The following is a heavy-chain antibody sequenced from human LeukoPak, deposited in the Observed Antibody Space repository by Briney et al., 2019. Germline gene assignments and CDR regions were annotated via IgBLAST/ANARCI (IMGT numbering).Heavy chain of an antibody. CDR2: IHYSGNT. V-gene: IGHV4-59*01. D-gene: IGHD5-18*01. CDR3: AREDTGEFDY. J-gene: IGHJ4*02. Sequence: PSETLSLTCTVSGGSISSYYWSWLRQPPGKGLEWIAHIHYSGNTNYNPSLTSRVTISIDTSKNQFSLKLNSVTAADTAVYYCAREDTGEFDYWGQGTLVTVSS. CDR1: GGSISSYY.